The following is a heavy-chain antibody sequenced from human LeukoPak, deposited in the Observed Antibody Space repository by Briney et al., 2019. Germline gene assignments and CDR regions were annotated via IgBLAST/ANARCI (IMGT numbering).Heavy chain of an antibody. J-gene: IGHJ6*04. CDR3: ASERFGSDYYFDV. Sequence: PGESLRLSCAASGFTFDEYGMGWVGQAPGKGGEWVSCINCSGGTTVYAHPFNGPFTFSTSNTNNSLYLQVNSPSVDDTAFYYCASERFGSDYYFDVWGKGTTVTVSS. D-gene: IGHD2-21*01. V-gene: IGHV3-20*04. CDR1: GFTFDEYG. CDR2: INCSGGTT.